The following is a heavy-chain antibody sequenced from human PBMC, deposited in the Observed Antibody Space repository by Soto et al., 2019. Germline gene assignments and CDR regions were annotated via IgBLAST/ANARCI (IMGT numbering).Heavy chain of an antibody. CDR2: IDYSGRT. Sequence: SETLSLTCIVSGGSISSSNYYWGWIRQSPGKGLEWIASIDYSGRTYYGPSLKSRVTMSLDMSKNQFSLKLTSVTAADTAMYYCARQYGDYVRGAFDIWGQGTMVTVSS. V-gene: IGHV4-39*01. J-gene: IGHJ3*02. CDR3: ARQYGDYVRGAFDI. CDR1: GGSISSSNYY. D-gene: IGHD4-17*01.